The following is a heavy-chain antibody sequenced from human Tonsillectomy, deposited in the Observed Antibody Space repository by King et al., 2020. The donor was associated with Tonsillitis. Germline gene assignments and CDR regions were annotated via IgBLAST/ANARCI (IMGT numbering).Heavy chain of an antibody. CDR3: VTHYREIYSSASSLGH. J-gene: IGHJ1*01. D-gene: IGHD6-19*01. CDR1: GYNFTNYW. CDR2: IYPGDSDT. V-gene: IGHV5-51*01. Sequence: VQLVESGAEMKKPGESLKISCEGFGYNFTNYWIGWVRQMPGKGMEWMGIIYPGDSDTRYNPSFQGQVTISADKSIRTAYLQWRSLEASDTAIYYCVTHYREIYSSASSLGHWGQGTLVTVSS.